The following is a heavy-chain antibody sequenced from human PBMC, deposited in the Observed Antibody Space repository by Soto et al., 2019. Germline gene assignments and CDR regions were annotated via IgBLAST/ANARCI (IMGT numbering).Heavy chain of an antibody. CDR3: ARDPAPVGYRGLDV. CDR2: IKEDGSEK. Sequence: GGSLRLSCAASGFTFSSSWMTWVRQAPGKGLAWVANIKEDGSEKYYVDSVKGRFTISRDDTNESLYLQMNSLRAEDTAVYYCARDPAPVGYRGLDVWGQGTTVTVSS. D-gene: IGHD5-12*01. CDR1: GFTFSSSW. V-gene: IGHV3-7*01. J-gene: IGHJ6*02.